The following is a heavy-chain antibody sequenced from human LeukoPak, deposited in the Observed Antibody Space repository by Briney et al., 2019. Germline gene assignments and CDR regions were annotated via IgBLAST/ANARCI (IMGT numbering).Heavy chain of an antibody. D-gene: IGHD3-22*01. CDR2: ISSSGSTI. V-gene: IGHV3-11*01. CDR3: ARDQATTYYYDSSGYNP. Sequence: GGSLRLSCAASGFTFSDYYMSWIRQAPGKGLEWVSYISSSGSTIYYADPVKGRFTISRDNAKNSLYLQMNSLRAEDTAVYYCARDQATTYYYDSSGYNPWGQGTLVTVSS. J-gene: IGHJ5*02. CDR1: GFTFSDYY.